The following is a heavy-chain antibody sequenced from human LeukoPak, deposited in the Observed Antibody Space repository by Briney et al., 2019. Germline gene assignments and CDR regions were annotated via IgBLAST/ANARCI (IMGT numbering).Heavy chain of an antibody. V-gene: IGHV3-23*01. Sequence: GGSLRLSCDASGFTFGNSAMNWVRQAPGEGLEWVSGISASGETYYAESVKGRFTISRDNSRNTLYVQMDNLRAVDTAIYYCVKDKSRYPVYYFDYWGQGTLVTVSS. CDR3: VKDKSRYPVYYFDY. CDR2: ISASGET. D-gene: IGHD3-9*01. CDR1: GFTFGNSA. J-gene: IGHJ4*02.